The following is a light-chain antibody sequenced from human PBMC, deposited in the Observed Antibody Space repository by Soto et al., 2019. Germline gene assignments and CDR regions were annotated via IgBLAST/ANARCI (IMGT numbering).Light chain of an antibody. CDR2: SAS. CDR1: QSVSKY. V-gene: IGKV1-39*01. CDR3: QQFYNPPHT. Sequence: DIQMTQSPSSLSASVGDRVTITCRTSQSVSKYLNWYQKKTGRAPKVLIYSASNLQFGVPSRFSGSGSRAEFTLTINSLQPEDSAIYYCQQFYNPPHTFGQGTKLEIK. J-gene: IGKJ2*01.